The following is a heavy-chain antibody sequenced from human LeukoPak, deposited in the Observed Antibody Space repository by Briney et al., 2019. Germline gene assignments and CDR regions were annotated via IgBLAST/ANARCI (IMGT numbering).Heavy chain of an antibody. Sequence: SVKVSCKASGYTFTSYGISLVRYAPGQGLEWMGRIIPILGTANYAQKFQARVTITTDESTRTAYMELSSLRSEGTAVYYCAGVRHGSSGWYFDYWGQGTLVTVSS. J-gene: IGHJ4*02. CDR1: GYTFTSYG. CDR2: IIPILGTA. D-gene: IGHD6-19*01. CDR3: AGVRHGSSGWYFDY. V-gene: IGHV1-69*11.